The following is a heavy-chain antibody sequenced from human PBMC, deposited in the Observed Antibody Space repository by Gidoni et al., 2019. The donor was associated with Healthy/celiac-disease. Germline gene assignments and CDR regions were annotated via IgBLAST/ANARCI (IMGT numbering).Heavy chain of an antibody. CDR2: ISSSSSYI. V-gene: IGHV3-21*01. J-gene: IGHJ4*02. CDR1: GFPFSSYS. D-gene: IGHD6-13*01. Sequence: EVQLVESGGGLVQTGGSLSRSCAASGFPFSSYSMNWVRQAHGKGLVWVSSISSSSSYIYYADSVKGRFTSSRDNAKNSLYPQMNSLRAEDTAVYYCARDQRMLIAAAGDFDYWGQGTLVTVSS. CDR3: ARDQRMLIAAAGDFDY.